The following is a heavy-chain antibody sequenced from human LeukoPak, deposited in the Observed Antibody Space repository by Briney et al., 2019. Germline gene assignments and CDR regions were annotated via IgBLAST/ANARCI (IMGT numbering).Heavy chain of an antibody. CDR3: ARTIVVVPAANHAFDI. J-gene: IGHJ3*02. V-gene: IGHV1-3*01. Sequence: GASVKVSCKASGYTFTSYAMHWVRQAPGQRLEWMGWINAGNGNTKYSQKFQGRVTITRDTSASTAYMELSSLRSEDTAVYYCARTIVVVPAANHAFDIWGQGTMVTVSS. D-gene: IGHD2-2*01. CDR2: INAGNGNT. CDR1: GYTFTSYA.